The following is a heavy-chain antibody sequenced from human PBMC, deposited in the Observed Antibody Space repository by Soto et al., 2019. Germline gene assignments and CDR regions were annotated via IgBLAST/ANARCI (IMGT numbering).Heavy chain of an antibody. CDR1: GFTFPRFG. Sequence: QVQLVESGGGVVQPGRSLRLSCAGSGFTFPRFGMQWVRQAPGKGLEWVALITYEGSQIYYADAVKGRFTISRDNGDNTLSLQMDNLRTEDTATYFCAKCLGEMNLANYYGLDVWGQGTTVTVSS. D-gene: IGHD1-7*01. CDR2: ITYEGSQI. CDR3: AKCLGEMNLANYYGLDV. V-gene: IGHV3-30*18. J-gene: IGHJ6*02.